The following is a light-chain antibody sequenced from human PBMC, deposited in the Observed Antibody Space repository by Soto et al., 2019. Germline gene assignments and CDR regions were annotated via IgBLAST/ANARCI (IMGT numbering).Light chain of an antibody. CDR1: QSVSSSY. Sequence: ATLSCRASQSVSSSYLAWYQQKPGQAPRLLIYDASNRATGIPARFSGSGSGTDFTLTINSLEPEDVAVYYCQQRSYLFTFGGGTKVDIK. V-gene: IGKV3D-20*02. CDR3: QQRSYLFT. J-gene: IGKJ4*01. CDR2: DAS.